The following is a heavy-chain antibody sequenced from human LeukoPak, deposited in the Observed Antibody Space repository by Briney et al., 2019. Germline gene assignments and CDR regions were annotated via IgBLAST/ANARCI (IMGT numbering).Heavy chain of an antibody. CDR3: ARVRGSGYSGYDFDY. Sequence: GGSLRLSCAASGFIFSDHWMHWVRQAPGKGLVWLSRINNDGSSMLYADSVKGRFTFSRDNAENTMFLEMSSLRVEDTAVYYCARVRGSGYSGYDFDYWGQGTLVTVSS. CDR1: GFIFSDHW. V-gene: IGHV3-74*01. J-gene: IGHJ4*02. D-gene: IGHD5-12*01. CDR2: INNDGSSM.